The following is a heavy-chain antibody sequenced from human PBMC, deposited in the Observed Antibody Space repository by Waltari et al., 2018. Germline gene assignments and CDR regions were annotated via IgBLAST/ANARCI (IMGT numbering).Heavy chain of an antibody. CDR3: AREFPDGIHGLDP. CDR2: INPSGGRT. D-gene: IGHD5-18*01. CDR1: GYTFTSYY. Sequence: QVQLVQSGAEVKKPGASVKVSCKASGYTFTSYYMHWVRQAPGQGLEWMGIINPSGGRTSYAQKFQGRVTMTRDTSTSTVYMELSSLRSEDTAVYYCAREFPDGIHGLDPWGQGTLVTVSS. J-gene: IGHJ5*02. V-gene: IGHV1-46*01.